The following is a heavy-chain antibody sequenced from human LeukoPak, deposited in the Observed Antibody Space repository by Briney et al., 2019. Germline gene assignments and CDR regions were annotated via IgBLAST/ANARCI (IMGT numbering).Heavy chain of an antibody. D-gene: IGHD6-6*01. CDR2: IKPDGSEK. CDR1: GFTFSPYW. Sequence: GGSLRLSCATSGFTFSPYWMTWVRQTPGKGPEWVANIKPDGSEKYYMDSVEGRFTISRDNAKNSLCLQMNSLRVEDTAFYYCTRGGHSSSMFWDFWGQGTLVSVSS. J-gene: IGHJ4*02. V-gene: IGHV3-7*01. CDR3: TRGGHSSSMFWDF.